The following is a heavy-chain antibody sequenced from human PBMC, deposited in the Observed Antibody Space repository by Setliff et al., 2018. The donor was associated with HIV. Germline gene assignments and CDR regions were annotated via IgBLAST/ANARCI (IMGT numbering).Heavy chain of an antibody. D-gene: IGHD3-3*01. CDR2: IYTSGNT. CDR1: GDSISSGGCY. CDR3: ARAPSGVVIGPDY. Sequence: PSETLSLTCKVSGDSISSGGCYWTWIRKPAGKGLEWIGHIYTSGNTNYNPSLKSRVTISIDTSRKQFSLRLNSVTAVYYCARAPSGVVIGPDYWGQGTLVTVSS. V-gene: IGHV4-61*09. J-gene: IGHJ4*02.